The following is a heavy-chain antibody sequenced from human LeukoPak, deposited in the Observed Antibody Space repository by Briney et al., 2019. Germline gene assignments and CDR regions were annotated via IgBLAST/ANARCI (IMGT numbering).Heavy chain of an antibody. V-gene: IGHV4-34*01. CDR1: GGSLSGYY. D-gene: IGHD6-6*01. J-gene: IGHJ6*03. Sequence: SETLSLTCAVYGGSLSGYYWTWIRQPPGKGLEWIGEINHSGRTNYNPSLKSRVTISTDTSKNQFSLKMRSVTAADTAVYYCARDWGVSARPGYMDVWGKGTTVTVSS. CDR2: INHSGRT. CDR3: ARDWGVSARPGYMDV.